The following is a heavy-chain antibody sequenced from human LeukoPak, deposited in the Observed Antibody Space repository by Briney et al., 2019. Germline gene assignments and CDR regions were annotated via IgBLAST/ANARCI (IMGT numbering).Heavy chain of an antibody. V-gene: IGHV4-31*03. J-gene: IGHJ4*02. CDR1: GGSISSGGYY. CDR2: IYDSGST. Sequence: SQTLSLTCTVSGGSISSGGYYWSWIRQHPGKGLEWIGYIYDSGSTYYNPSLKSRVTISVDTSKNQFSLKLSSVTAADTAVYYCARQGSVAATRGFFDYWGQGTLVTVSS. CDR3: ARQGSVAATRGFFDY. D-gene: IGHD2-15*01.